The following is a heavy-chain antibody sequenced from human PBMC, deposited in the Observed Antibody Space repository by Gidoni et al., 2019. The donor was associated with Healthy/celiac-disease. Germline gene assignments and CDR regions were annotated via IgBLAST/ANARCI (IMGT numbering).Heavy chain of an antibody. V-gene: IGHV3-15*01. J-gene: IGHJ4*02. CDR3: TTDVLQLVGGGIGY. D-gene: IGHD6-13*01. Sequence: EVQLVESGGGLVKPGGSLRLSCAASGFTFSNAWMSWVRQAPGKGLEWVGRIKSKTDGGKTDYAAPVKGRFTISRDDSKNTLYLQMNSLKTEDTAVYYCTTDVLQLVGGGIGYWGQGTLVTVSS. CDR1: GFTFSNAW. CDR2: IKSKTDGGKT.